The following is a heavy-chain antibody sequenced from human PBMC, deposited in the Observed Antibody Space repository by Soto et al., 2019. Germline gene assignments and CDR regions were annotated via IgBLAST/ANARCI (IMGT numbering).Heavy chain of an antibody. Sequence: GWSLRLSFAASGFTFSSYSMNWVRQAPGKGLEWVSYISSSSSTIYYAESVKGRFTISRDNAKNSLYLQMNSLRDEDTAVYYCARVRLLWFGEFLDYWRQGTLVTVSA. D-gene: IGHD3-10*01. V-gene: IGHV3-48*02. J-gene: IGHJ4*02. CDR2: ISSSSSTI. CDR3: ARVRLLWFGEFLDY. CDR1: GFTFSSYS.